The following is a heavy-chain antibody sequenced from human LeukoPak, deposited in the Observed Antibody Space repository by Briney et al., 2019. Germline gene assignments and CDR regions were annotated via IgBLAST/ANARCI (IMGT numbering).Heavy chain of an antibody. D-gene: IGHD3-10*01. J-gene: IGHJ5*02. CDR3: ASSTSPGIDWFDP. CDR2: IVVGSGNT. Sequence: SVKVSCKASGFTFTSSAMQWVRQARGQRLEWIGWIVVGSGNTNYAQKFQERVTITRDMSTSTAYMELSSLRSEDTAVYYCASSTSPGIDWFDPWGQGTLVTVSS. CDR1: GFTFTSSA. V-gene: IGHV1-58*02.